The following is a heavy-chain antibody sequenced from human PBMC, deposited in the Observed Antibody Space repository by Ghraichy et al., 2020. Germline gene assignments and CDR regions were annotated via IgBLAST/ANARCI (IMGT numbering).Heavy chain of an antibody. CDR2: INQDGSET. D-gene: IGHD2-2*01. CDR1: RFIFSNYW. V-gene: IGHV3-7*01. CDR3: ARDHVVSSKSAGGMDV. J-gene: IGHJ6*02. Sequence: GGSLRLSCAASRFIFSNYWMTWVRQAPGRGLEWVANINQDGSETHYVDAVKGRFTISRDNAKNSLYLQMNSLRAEDTAVYYCARDHVVSSKSAGGMDVWGQGTTVTVSS.